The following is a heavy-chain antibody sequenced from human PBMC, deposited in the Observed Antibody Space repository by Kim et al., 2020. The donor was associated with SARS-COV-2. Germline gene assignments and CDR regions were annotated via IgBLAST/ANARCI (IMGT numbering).Heavy chain of an antibody. J-gene: IGHJ2*01. CDR3: ARAEPTMVRGVIIGWYFDL. CDR2: INWNGGST. Sequence: GGSLRLSFAASGLPFDDYGMSWVRQAPGKGLEWVSGINWNGGSTGYATSVKGRFTISRDNAKNSLYLQMNSLRAEDTALYHCARAEPTMVRGVIIGWYFDLWGRGTLVTVSS. V-gene: IGHV3-20*02. D-gene: IGHD3-10*01. CDR1: GLPFDDYG.